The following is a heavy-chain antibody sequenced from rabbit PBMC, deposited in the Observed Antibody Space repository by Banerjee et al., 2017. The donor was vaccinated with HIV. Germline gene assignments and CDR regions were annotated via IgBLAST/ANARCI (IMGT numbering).Heavy chain of an antibody. CDR1: GSDFSSYY. V-gene: IGHV1S7*01. D-gene: IGHD2-1*01. J-gene: IGHJ3*01. CDR2: ISSGGST. Sequence: QLKESGGGLVQPGGSLKLSCKASGSDFSSYYMTWVRQAPGKGLEYIGYISSGGSTYYAGWVNDRFTISRDTNENTLYLQLNSLTAADTATYFCARAGYDDYGLDLWGQGTLVTVS. CDR3: ARAGYDDYGLDL.